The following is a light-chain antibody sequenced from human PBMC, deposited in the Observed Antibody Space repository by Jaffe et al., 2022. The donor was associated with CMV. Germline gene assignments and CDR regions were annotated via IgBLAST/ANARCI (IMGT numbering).Light chain of an antibody. J-gene: IGKJ2*01. CDR1: QTISAY. CDR2: GGV. CDR3: QQSYTAPYT. V-gene: IGKV1-39*01. Sequence: DIQMTQSPSSLSASLGDTVTITCRSSQTISAYLNWYQQKPGKAPKLLIYGGVSLQSGVPPRFRGRGGGTAFTLTISSLQPEDFATYSCQQSYTAPYTFAQGTTLE.